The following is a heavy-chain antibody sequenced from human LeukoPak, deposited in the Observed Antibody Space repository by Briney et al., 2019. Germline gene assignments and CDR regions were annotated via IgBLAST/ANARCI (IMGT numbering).Heavy chain of an antibody. Sequence: PGGSLRLSCAASGFTFSSYGMHWVRQAPGKGLERVAVISYDGSNKYYADSVKGRFTISRDNSKNTLYLQMNSLRAEDTAVYYCAKAPGSGWYYFDYWGQGTLVTVSS. V-gene: IGHV3-30*18. CDR3: AKAPGSGWYYFDY. CDR1: GFTFSSYG. J-gene: IGHJ4*02. D-gene: IGHD6-19*01. CDR2: ISYDGSNK.